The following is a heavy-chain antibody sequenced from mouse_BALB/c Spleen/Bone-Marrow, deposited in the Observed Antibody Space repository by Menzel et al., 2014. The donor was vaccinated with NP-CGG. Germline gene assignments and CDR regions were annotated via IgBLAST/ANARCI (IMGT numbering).Heavy chain of an antibody. V-gene: IGHV1-54*01. CDR2: INPGSGGT. CDR3: ARGDYRYDGFAY. J-gene: IGHJ3*01. D-gene: IGHD2-14*01. CDR1: GYAFTNYL. Sequence: VNLQESGAELVRPGTSVKVSCKASGYAFTNYLIEWVKQRPGQGLEWIGVINPGSGGTNYNEKFKGKATLTADKSSSTAYMQLSSLTSDDSAVYFCARGDYRYDGFAYWGQGTLVTVSA.